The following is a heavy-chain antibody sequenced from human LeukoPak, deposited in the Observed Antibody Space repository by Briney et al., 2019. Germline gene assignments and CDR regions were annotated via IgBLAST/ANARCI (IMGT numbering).Heavy chain of an antibody. D-gene: IGHD6-19*01. CDR2: IHSGGST. CDR1: GFTVSSNY. CDR3: ARDRSGWYYFDY. Sequence: PTGGSLRLSCAASGFTVSSNYMSWVRQAPGKGLEWVSVIHSGGSTYYADSVKGRFTISRDNSKNTLYLQMNSLRAEDTAVYYCARDRSGWYYFDYWGQGTLVTVSS. J-gene: IGHJ4*02. V-gene: IGHV3-66*02.